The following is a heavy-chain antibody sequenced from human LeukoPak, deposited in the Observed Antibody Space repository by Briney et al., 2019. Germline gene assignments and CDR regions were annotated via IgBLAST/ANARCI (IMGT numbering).Heavy chain of an antibody. D-gene: IGHD2-15*01. Sequence: GRSLRLSCAASGFTLSSYAMHWVRQAAGKGLEWVAVISDDGSNKYYADSVRGHFTISRDNSKNTLYLQMNSLRAEDTAVYYCARDPKSGGSLDYWGQGTLVTVSS. CDR3: ARDPKSGGSLDY. V-gene: IGHV3-30-3*01. J-gene: IGHJ4*02. CDR2: ISDDGSNK. CDR1: GFTLSSYA.